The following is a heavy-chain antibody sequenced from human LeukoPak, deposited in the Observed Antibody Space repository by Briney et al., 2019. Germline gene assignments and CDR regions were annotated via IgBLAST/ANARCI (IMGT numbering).Heavy chain of an antibody. D-gene: IGHD6-19*01. CDR1: GFTFSSYS. V-gene: IGHV3-21*01. CDR3: ARYSSGWYDWFDP. J-gene: IGHJ5*02. CDR2: ISSSSSYI. Sequence: PGGSLRLSCAASGFTFSSYSMNWVRQAPGKWLEWVSSISSSSSYIYYADSVKGRFTISRDNAKNSLYLQMNSLRAEDTAVYYCARYSSGWYDWFDPWGQETLVTVSS.